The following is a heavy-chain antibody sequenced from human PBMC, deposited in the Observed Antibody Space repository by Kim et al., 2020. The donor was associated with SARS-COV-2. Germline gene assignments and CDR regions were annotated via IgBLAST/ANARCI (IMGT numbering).Heavy chain of an antibody. CDR1: GFTFSSYG. V-gene: IGHV3-33*01. D-gene: IGHD3-3*01. CDR3: ARDGPRAGLRFLEWQLDY. CDR2: IWYDGSNK. J-gene: IGHJ4*02. Sequence: GGSLRLSCAASGFTFSSYGMHWVRQATGKGLEWMAVIWYDGSNKYYADSVKGRFTISRDNSKNTLYLQMNSLRAEDTAVYYCARDGPRAGLRFLEWQLDYWGQGTLVTVSS.